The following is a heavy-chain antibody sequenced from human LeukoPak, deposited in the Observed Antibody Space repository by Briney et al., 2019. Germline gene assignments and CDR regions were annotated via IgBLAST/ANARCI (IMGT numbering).Heavy chain of an antibody. CDR3: ARAAYSSTWYSRYFDL. J-gene: IGHJ2*01. CDR1: GFTFSNFA. CDR2: IGTAGEI. D-gene: IGHD6-13*01. V-gene: IGHV3-13*01. Sequence: GGSLRLSCAASGFTFSNFAMAWVRQVPGKGPEWVSGIGTAGEIYYPGSVKGRFTISRENAKNSLYLQMNSLRAGDTAVYYCARAAYSSTWYSRYFDLWGRGTLVTVSS.